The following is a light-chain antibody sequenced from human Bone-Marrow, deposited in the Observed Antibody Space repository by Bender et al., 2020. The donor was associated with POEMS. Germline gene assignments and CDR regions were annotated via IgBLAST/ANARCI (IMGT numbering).Light chain of an antibody. Sequence: QSALTQPASVSASPGQSITISCAGSSSDVGGYDLVSWYQQHPGKAPKLMISEVSKRPSGVPDRYSGSKSGNTASLTISGLQAEDEAEYYCCSYAGNYTLVFGGGTKVTV. CDR3: CSYAGNYTLV. V-gene: IGLV2-11*01. CDR2: EVS. CDR1: SSDVGGYDL. J-gene: IGLJ3*02.